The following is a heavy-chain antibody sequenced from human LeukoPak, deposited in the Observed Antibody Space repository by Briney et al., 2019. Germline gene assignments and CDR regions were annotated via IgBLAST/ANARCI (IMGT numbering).Heavy chain of an antibody. V-gene: IGHV5-51*01. CDR2: IYPADSDT. CDR3: GRHQHSGSYGAFDI. J-gene: IGHJ3*02. CDR1: GYSFTDYW. D-gene: IGHD1-26*01. Sequence: GESLKISCQVSGYSFTDYWIGWVRQMPGKGLESMGIIYPADSDTTYSPSFQGQVTISADKSITTAYLQWSSLKASDTAMYCCGRHQHSGSYGAFDIWGQGTMVTVSS.